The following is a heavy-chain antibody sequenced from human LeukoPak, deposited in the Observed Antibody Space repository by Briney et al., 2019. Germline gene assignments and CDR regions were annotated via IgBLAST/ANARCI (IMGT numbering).Heavy chain of an antibody. J-gene: IGHJ4*02. Sequence: ASVKVSCKASGYTFTSYYMHWVRQAPGQGLEWMGIINPSGGSTSYAQKFQGRVTMTRDTSTSTVYMELSSLRSEDTAVYYCARVGIDVGTATHYFDYWGQGTLVTVSS. CDR2: INPSGGST. D-gene: IGHD5-18*01. V-gene: IGHV1-46*01. CDR1: GYTFTSYY. CDR3: ARVGIDVGTATHYFDY.